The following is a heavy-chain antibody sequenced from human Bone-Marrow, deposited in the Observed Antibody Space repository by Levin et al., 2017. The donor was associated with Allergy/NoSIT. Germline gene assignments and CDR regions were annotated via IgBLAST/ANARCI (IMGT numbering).Heavy chain of an antibody. CDR3: ARENEHGGHFDY. V-gene: IGHV3-21*06. CDR2: ISRSSTYI. Sequence: PGGSLRLSCGASGFMFSTYSMNWVRQAPGKGLEWVASISRSSTYIYYADSVKGRFTVSRDNAKNSLYLQMNSLKGADTAVYYCARENEHGGHFDYWGQGALVTVSS. J-gene: IGHJ4*02. CDR1: GFMFSTYS. D-gene: IGHD1/OR15-1a*01.